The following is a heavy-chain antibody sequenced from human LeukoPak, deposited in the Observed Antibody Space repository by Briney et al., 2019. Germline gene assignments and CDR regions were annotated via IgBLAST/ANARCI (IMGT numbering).Heavy chain of an antibody. V-gene: IGHV3-48*01. D-gene: IGHD2-21*02. CDR1: GLIFSSYS. J-gene: IGHJ4*02. CDR3: ARGEDVVGTVNLLDS. CDR2: ISSRSTII. Sequence: GGSLRLSCAASGLIFSSYSMNWVRQAPGKGLEWVSYISSRSTIIYYAESVKGRFSISRDKAKNLVFLQMNSLRADDTAVYYCARGEDVVGTVNLLDSWGQGTLVTVSS.